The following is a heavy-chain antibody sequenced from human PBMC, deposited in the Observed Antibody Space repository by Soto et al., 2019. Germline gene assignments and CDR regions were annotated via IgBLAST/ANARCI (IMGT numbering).Heavy chain of an antibody. CDR2: IYPGDSDT. J-gene: IGHJ1*01. D-gene: IGHD3-22*01. Sequence: GESLKISCKGSGYSFTSYWIGWVRQMPGKGLEWMGIIYPGDSDTRYSPSFQGQVAISADKSISTAYLQWSSLKASDTAMYYCARSIPSIYDSSGYYYFQHWGQGTLVTVSS. CDR1: GYSFTSYW. CDR3: ARSIPSIYDSSGYYYFQH. V-gene: IGHV5-51*01.